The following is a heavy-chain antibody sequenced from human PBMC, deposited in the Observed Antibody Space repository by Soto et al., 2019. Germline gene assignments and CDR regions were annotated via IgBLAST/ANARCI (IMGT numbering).Heavy chain of an antibody. V-gene: IGHV3-21*01. Sequence: GGSLRLSCAASGCTFSSYSMHWVRQAPGKGLEWVSSISSSSSYIYYADSVKGRFTISRDNAKNSLYLQMNSLRAEDTAVYYCAKGPAAGNNWFDPWGQGTLVTVS. CDR3: AKGPAAGNNWFDP. J-gene: IGHJ5*02. CDR1: GCTFSSYS. D-gene: IGHD6-13*01. CDR2: ISSSSSYI.